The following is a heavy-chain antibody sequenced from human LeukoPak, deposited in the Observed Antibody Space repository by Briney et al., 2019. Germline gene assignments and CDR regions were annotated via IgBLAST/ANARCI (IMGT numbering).Heavy chain of an antibody. Sequence: SETLSLTCTVSGGSISSYYWSWIRQPPGKGLEWIVYIYYSGSTNYNPSLKSRVTISVGTSKNQFSLKLSSVTAADTAVYYCARHYYDSSGHFDYWGQGTLVTVSS. J-gene: IGHJ4*02. CDR1: GGSISSYY. CDR3: ARHYYDSSGHFDY. V-gene: IGHV4-59*08. D-gene: IGHD3-22*01. CDR2: IYYSGST.